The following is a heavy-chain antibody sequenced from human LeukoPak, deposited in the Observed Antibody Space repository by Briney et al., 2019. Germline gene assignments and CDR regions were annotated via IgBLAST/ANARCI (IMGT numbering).Heavy chain of an antibody. V-gene: IGHV5-51*01. Sequence: GESLKISWKGSGYSFTSYWIGWVRQIPGKGLEWMGIIYPRDSDTRYSPSFQGQVTISADKSISTAYLQWSSLKASDTAMYYCARRPITMVRGVPGWFDPWGQGTLVTVSS. D-gene: IGHD3-10*01. CDR3: ARRPITMVRGVPGWFDP. J-gene: IGHJ5*02. CDR2: IYPRDSDT. CDR1: GYSFTSYW.